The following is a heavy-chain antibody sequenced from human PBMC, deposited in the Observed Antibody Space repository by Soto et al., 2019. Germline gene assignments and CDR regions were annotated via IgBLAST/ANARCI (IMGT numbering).Heavy chain of an antibody. D-gene: IGHD2-2*02. Sequence: SETLSLTCSVSGASIRNHYWSWMRQSPGKGLEWIGLMSNTGIPTYNPSLQGRVSISPDTSNNRISLRLSSVTAADTAVYYCARESGFCGPRCYRNNWFDPWGQGILVTASS. V-gene: IGHV4-59*11. CDR3: ARESGFCGPRCYRNNWFDP. CDR2: MSNTGIP. CDR1: GASIRNHY. J-gene: IGHJ5*02.